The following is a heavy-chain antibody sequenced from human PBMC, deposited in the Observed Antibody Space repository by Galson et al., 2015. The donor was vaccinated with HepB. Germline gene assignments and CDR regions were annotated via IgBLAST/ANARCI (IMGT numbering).Heavy chain of an antibody. CDR1: GFTFSSYA. Sequence: SLRLSCAASGFTFSSYAMSWVRQAPGKGLEWVSAISGSGGSTYYADSVKGRFTISRDNSRNTLYLQMNSLRAEDTAVYYCVVWGGSYVRRAFDIWGQGTMVTVSS. CDR3: VVWGGSYVRRAFDI. J-gene: IGHJ3*02. CDR2: ISGSGGST. D-gene: IGHD1-26*01. V-gene: IGHV3-23*01.